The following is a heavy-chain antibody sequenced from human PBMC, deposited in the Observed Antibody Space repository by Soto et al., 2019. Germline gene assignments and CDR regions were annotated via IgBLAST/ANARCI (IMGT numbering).Heavy chain of an antibody. CDR3: VRQGIDYLHGLVDV. Sequence: QVQLQQSGPRLVKPSETLSLTCTVSSGPDRSHNWGWIRQPPGRGLEWIGYVYYTGDTAYNPSLRSRVSLSADTSTNAISLTLSSVPAADTAVYYCVRQGIDYLHGLVDVWGQGTTVSVSS. CDR2: VYYTGDT. CDR1: SGPDRSHN. V-gene: IGHV4-59*08. J-gene: IGHJ6*02. D-gene: IGHD4-17*01.